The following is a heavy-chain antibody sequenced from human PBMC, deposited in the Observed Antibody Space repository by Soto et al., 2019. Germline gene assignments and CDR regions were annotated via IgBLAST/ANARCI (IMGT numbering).Heavy chain of an antibody. J-gene: IGHJ4*02. V-gene: IGHV3-21*01. CDR1: GFTFSSYT. D-gene: IGHD3-3*01. Sequence: PGGSLRLSCAASGFTFSSYTMNWVRQAPGKGLEWVSAISGSFSYIYYGDSVKGRFTISRDNAKNSLYLQMNSLRAEDTAVYYCARDPSGALPGFDYWGQGTLVTVSS. CDR2: ISGSFSYI. CDR3: ARDPSGALPGFDY.